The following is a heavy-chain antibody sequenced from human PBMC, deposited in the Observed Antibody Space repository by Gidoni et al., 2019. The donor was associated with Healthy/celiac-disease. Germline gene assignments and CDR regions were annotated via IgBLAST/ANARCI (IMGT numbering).Heavy chain of an antibody. CDR2: ISYDGSNK. CDR3: ARGPYCSSTSCYTRGPHWFDP. D-gene: IGHD2-2*01. V-gene: IGHV3-30-3*01. Sequence: QVQLVESGGGVIQPGRSLRLSCPASGFTFSSYAMHWVRQAPGKGLEWVAVISYDGSNKYYADSVKGRFTISRDNSKNTLYLQMNSLRAEDTAVYYCARGPYCSSTSCYTRGPHWFDPWGQGTLVTVSS. J-gene: IGHJ5*02. CDR1: GFTFSSYA.